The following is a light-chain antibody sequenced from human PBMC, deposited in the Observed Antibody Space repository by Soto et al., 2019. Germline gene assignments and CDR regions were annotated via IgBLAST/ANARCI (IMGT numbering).Light chain of an antibody. J-gene: IGKJ4*01. CDR3: QEYNNWHPIT. Sequence: EIVMTQSPATLSVSPGERATLSCRASQSISSKLAWYQQKPGQAPRPLIYGASTRATGIPVRFSGSGSGTEFTITITSLQSEDFAVYYCQEYNNWHPITFGGGTKVDIK. V-gene: IGKV3-15*01. CDR2: GAS. CDR1: QSISSK.